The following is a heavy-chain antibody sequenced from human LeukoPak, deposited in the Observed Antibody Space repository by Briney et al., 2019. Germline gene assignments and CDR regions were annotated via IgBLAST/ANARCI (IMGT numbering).Heavy chain of an antibody. J-gene: IGHJ4*02. CDR2: ISGSGGST. D-gene: IGHD6-13*01. CDR1: GFTFSSCA. Sequence: AGGSLRLSCAASGFTFSSCAMSWVRQAPGKGLEWVSAISGSGGSTYYADSVKGRFTISRDNSKDTLYLQMNSLRAEDTAVYYCATRGGAAGYWGQGTLVTVSS. CDR3: ATRGGAAGY. V-gene: IGHV3-23*01.